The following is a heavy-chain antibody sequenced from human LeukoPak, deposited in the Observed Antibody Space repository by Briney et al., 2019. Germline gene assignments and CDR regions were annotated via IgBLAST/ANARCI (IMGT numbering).Heavy chain of an antibody. CDR1: GGSISGDH. CDR2: KYTGSGTT. Sequence: SETLSLTCTVSGGSISGDHWSWIRQPAGKGLEWIGRKYTGSGTTNYNPSLRSRVTMSADTSKNQVSLKPSSVTAADTAVYYCTRDQGRRGVPVSSISAGILNWFDPWGQGTLVTVST. D-gene: IGHD6-25*01. V-gene: IGHV4-4*07. J-gene: IGHJ5*02. CDR3: TRDQGRRGVPVSSISAGILNWFDP.